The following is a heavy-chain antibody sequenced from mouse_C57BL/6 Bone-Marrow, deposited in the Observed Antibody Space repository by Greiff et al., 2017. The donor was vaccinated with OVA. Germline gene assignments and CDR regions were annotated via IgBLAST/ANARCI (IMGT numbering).Heavy chain of an antibody. CDR2: IYPSSGNT. Sequence: QVQLQQSGAELARPGASVKLSCKASGYTFTSYGISWVKQRTGQGLEWIGEIYPSSGNTYYNEKFKGKATLTANKSSSTAYMELRSLTSEDSAVYVGERWDYDYGELSWFAYWGQGTLVTVSA. D-gene: IGHD2-4*01. V-gene: IGHV1-81*01. CDR1: GYTFTSYG. J-gene: IGHJ3*01. CDR3: ERWDYDYGELSWFAY.